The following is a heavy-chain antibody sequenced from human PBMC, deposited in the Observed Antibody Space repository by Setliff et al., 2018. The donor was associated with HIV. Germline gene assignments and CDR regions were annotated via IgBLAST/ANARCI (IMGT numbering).Heavy chain of an antibody. D-gene: IGHD3-10*01. Sequence: GGSLRLSCAASGFTISGNYISWVRQAPGKGLEWVSSISSSSGYIYYADSVKGRFTISRDNAKNSLLLQMNSLRVEDTAVYYCARGVLDYGSGIRFGGDYWGQGTLVTVSS. V-gene: IGHV3-21*01. J-gene: IGHJ4*02. CDR3: ARGVLDYGSGIRFGGDY. CDR1: GFTISGNY. CDR2: ISSSSGYI.